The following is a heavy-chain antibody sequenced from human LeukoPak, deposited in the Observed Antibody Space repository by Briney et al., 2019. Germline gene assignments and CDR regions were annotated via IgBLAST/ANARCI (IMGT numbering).Heavy chain of an antibody. J-gene: IGHJ4*02. CDR3: ARHFIAVAGTFDY. Sequence: PSGTLSLTCTVSGGSISDYYWSWIRQPPGKGLEWIGYIYFSGNTNYNPSLKSRVAMSEDTSKSQFSLSLASVTFADTAVYYCARHFIAVAGTFDYWGQGTLVTVSS. CDR1: GGSISDYY. V-gene: IGHV4-59*01. CDR2: IYFSGNT. D-gene: IGHD6-19*01.